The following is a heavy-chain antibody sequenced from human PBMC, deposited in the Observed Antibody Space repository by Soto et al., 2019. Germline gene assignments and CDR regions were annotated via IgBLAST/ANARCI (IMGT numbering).Heavy chain of an antibody. V-gene: IGHV5-10-1*01. J-gene: IGHJ6*02. D-gene: IGHD6-13*01. CDR3: ARQESGDKFYSSRRYYYYYGMNV. CDR1: GYSFTSYW. CDR2: IDPSDSYT. Sequence: GASLKISCKGSGYSFTSYWISWVRQMPGKGLEWMGRIDPSDSYTNYSPSFQGHVTISADKSTSTAYLQWSSLKASDTAMYYCARQESGDKFYSSRRYYYYYGMNVWGQATTVTVSS.